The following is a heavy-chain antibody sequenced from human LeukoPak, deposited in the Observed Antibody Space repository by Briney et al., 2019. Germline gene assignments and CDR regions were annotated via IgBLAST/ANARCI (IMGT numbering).Heavy chain of an antibody. J-gene: IGHJ4*02. V-gene: IGHV4-39*01. D-gene: IGHD3-10*01. Sequence: PSETLSLTCTVFGGSINSSDYLRAWIRQPPGKGLELIGNIRYPGSTYYNPSLQSRVTISVDTSKNQFSLKLISVTAADTAVYYCLRSHGAHWGQGTLVTVSS. CDR2: IRYPGST. CDR1: GGSINSSDYL. CDR3: LRSHGAH.